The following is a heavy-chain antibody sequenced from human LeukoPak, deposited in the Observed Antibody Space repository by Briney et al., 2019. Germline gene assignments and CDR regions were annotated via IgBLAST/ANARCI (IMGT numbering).Heavy chain of an antibody. D-gene: IGHD4-17*01. CDR3: ASLLNTVTTGDY. J-gene: IGHJ4*02. CDR2: IYYSGST. V-gene: IGHV4-59*01. CDR1: GGSISSYY. Sequence: PSETLSLTCTVSGGSISSYYWSWIRQPPGKGLEWIWYIYYSGSTNYNPSLKSRVTISVDTSKNQFSLKLSSVTAADTAVYYCASLLNTVTTGDYWGQGTLVTVSS.